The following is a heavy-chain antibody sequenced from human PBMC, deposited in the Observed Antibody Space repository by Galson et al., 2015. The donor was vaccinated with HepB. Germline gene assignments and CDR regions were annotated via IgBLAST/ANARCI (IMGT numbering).Heavy chain of an antibody. CDR3: ARDNSQSNQMWWFDP. V-gene: IGHV1-46*03. Sequence: SVKVSCKASGFTFTRYYMHWVRQAPGQGLEWMGIINLGGDRTYSAQKFQGRVTMTRDTSTSTVYMELSSLTSEDTAVYYCARDNSQSNQMWWFDPWGQGTLVTVST. J-gene: IGHJ5*02. CDR2: INLGGDRT. D-gene: IGHD1-14*01. CDR1: GFTFTRYY.